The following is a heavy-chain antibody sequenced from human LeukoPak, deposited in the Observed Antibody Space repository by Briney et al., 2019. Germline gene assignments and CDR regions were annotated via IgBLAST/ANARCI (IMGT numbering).Heavy chain of an antibody. CDR3: AISGGYWAWAH. CDR2: IRGVGDPA. D-gene: IGHD1-26*01. Sequence: AGGSLRLSCVASGFPFSAYAMSWVRQAPNKGLEWVSGIRGVGDPAYYADSVKGRFTISRDNSKNTLYIQMNSLRAEDAAVYYCAISGGYWAWAHWGQGTLVTVSS. CDR1: GFPFSAYA. V-gene: IGHV3-23*01. J-gene: IGHJ4*02.